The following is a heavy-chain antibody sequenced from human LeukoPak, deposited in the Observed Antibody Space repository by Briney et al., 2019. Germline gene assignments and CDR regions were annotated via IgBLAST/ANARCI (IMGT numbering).Heavy chain of an antibody. V-gene: IGHV3-23*01. CDR2: ISGSGGST. J-gene: IGHJ4*02. CDR3: AKYCSGGNCYSGLY. CDR1: GFTFSSYA. Sequence: PPGGSLRLSCAASGFTFSSYAMSWVRQAPGKGLEWVSAISGSGGSTYYADSVKGRFTISRDNSKNTLYLQMNSLRAEDTAVYYCAKYCSGGNCYSGLYWGQGTLVTVSS. D-gene: IGHD2-15*01.